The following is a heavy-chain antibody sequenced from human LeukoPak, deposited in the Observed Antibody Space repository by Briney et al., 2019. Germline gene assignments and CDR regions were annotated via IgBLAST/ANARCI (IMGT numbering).Heavy chain of an antibody. D-gene: IGHD6-13*01. CDR3: AREQLANHWYFDL. J-gene: IGHJ2*01. Sequence: SQTLSLTCAISGDSVSSNSAAWNWIRQSLSRGLEWLGRTYYRSKWYNDYAVSVKSRITINPDTSKNQFSLQLNSVTPEDTAVYYCAREQLANHWYFDLWGRGTLVTVSS. CDR1: GDSVSSNSAA. CDR2: TYYRSKWYN. V-gene: IGHV6-1*01.